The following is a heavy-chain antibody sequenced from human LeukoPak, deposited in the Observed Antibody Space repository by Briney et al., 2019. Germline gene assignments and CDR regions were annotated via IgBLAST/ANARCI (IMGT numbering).Heavy chain of an antibody. D-gene: IGHD5-18*01. V-gene: IGHV3-30*02. CDR1: GFTFSSYG. J-gene: IGHJ4*02. Sequence: GGSLRLSCAASGFTFSSYGMHWVRQAPGKGLEWVAFIRYDGSNKYYADSVKGRFTISRDNSKNTLYLQMNSLRAEDTAVYYCAKDRGYTYGSGGDYWGQGTPVTVSS. CDR2: IRYDGSNK. CDR3: AKDRGYTYGSGGDY.